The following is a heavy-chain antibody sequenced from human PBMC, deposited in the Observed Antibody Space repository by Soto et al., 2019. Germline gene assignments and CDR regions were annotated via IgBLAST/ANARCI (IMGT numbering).Heavy chain of an antibody. CDR2: ISYDGSNK. D-gene: IGHD3-3*01. V-gene: IGHV3-30*18. CDR1: GFTFSSYG. Sequence: GGSLRLSCAASGFTFSSYGMHWVRQAPGKGLEWVAVISYDGSNKYYADSVKGRFTISRDNSKNTLYLQMNSLRAEDTAVYYCAKVSTDYDFWSGYKRHNNYYFDYWGQGTLVTVSS. J-gene: IGHJ4*02. CDR3: AKVSTDYDFWSGYKRHNNYYFDY.